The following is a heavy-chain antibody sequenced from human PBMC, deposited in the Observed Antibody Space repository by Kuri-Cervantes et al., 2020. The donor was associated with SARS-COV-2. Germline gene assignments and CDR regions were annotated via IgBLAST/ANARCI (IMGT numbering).Heavy chain of an antibody. CDR3: ARDNGPNNYSNYEDYFDY. CDR2: IKQDGSEN. Sequence: WGSLRLSCAASGFTFSSYWRSWVRQAPGKGLEWVANIKQDGSENYYVDSVKRRFTISRDNAKNSLYLQMTSLRAEDTAVYYCARDNGPNNYSNYEDYFDYWGQGTLVTVSS. D-gene: IGHD4-11*01. CDR1: GFTFSSYW. J-gene: IGHJ4*02. V-gene: IGHV3-7*01.